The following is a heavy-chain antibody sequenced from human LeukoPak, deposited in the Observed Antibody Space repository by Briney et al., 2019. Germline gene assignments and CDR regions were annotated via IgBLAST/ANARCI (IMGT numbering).Heavy chain of an antibody. V-gene: IGHV4-59*01. J-gene: IGHJ5*02. Sequence: SETLSLTCTVSGGSISSYYWSWIRQPPGKGLEWIGYIYYSGSTNYNPSLKSRVTISVDTSKNQFSLKLSSVTAADTAVYYCARDRNTMVRGVIISVFDPWGQGTLVTVSS. D-gene: IGHD3-10*01. CDR1: GGSISSYY. CDR3: ARDRNTMVRGVIISVFDP. CDR2: IYYSGST.